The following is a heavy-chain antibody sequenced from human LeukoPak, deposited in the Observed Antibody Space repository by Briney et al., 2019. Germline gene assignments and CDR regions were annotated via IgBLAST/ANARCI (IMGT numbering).Heavy chain of an antibody. Sequence: SETLSLTCTVSGGSISNFSWSWIRQPAGKGLEWLGHIQTTGTTNYNPSLKSRVTMSVDTSNNEFSLEVTSVAAADTAIYFCAKVTRGTISPTHWRYYYMDVWGKGTTVTVSS. V-gene: IGHV4-4*07. D-gene: IGHD2-2*01. CDR1: GGSISNFS. J-gene: IGHJ6*03. CDR3: AKVTRGTISPTHWRYYYMDV. CDR2: IQTTGTT.